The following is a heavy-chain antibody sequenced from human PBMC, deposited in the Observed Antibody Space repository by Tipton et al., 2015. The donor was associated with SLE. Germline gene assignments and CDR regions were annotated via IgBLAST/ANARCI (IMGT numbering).Heavy chain of an antibody. J-gene: IGHJ3*02. CDR1: GFTFSGYA. CDR3: AREHAGYGFGI. CDR2: ISYDGSNK. V-gene: IGHV3-30*04. Sequence: SLRLSCAASGFTFSGYAMHWVRQAPGKGLEWVAFISYDGSNKYYAASVKGRFTISRDSSKNTLYLQMKSLRPDDTAVYYCAREHAGYGFGIWGQGPMVNGS.